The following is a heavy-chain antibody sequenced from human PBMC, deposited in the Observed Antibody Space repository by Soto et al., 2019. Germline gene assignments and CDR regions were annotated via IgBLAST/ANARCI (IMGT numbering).Heavy chain of an antibody. D-gene: IGHD6-13*01. CDR1: GYSFTSYW. CDR2: IYPGDSDT. J-gene: IGHJ6*02. Sequence: GESLKISCKGSGYSFTSYWIGWVRQMPGKGLEWMGIIYPGDSDTRYSPSFQGQVTISADKSISTAYLQWSSLKASDTAMYYCARGAAAGTPGYHYYYRMDGWGQGTTVTVSS. V-gene: IGHV5-51*01. CDR3: ARGAAAGTPGYHYYYRMDG.